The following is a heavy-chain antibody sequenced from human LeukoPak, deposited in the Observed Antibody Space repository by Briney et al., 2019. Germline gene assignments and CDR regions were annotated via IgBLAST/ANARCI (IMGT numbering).Heavy chain of an antibody. D-gene: IGHD5-18*01. CDR3: AKSSRVERYSYGYGYYFDY. Sequence: PGGSLRLSCAASGFTFSSNAMSWVRQAPGKGLEWVSSISGSGGSTYYADSVKGRFTISRDNSKNTLYLQMNSLRAEDTAVYYCAKSSRVERYSYGYGYYFDYWGQGTLVTVSS. V-gene: IGHV3-23*01. J-gene: IGHJ4*02. CDR1: GFTFSSNA. CDR2: ISGSGGST.